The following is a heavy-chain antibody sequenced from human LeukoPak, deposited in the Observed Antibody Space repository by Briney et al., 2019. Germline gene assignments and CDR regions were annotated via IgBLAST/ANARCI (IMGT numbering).Heavy chain of an antibody. D-gene: IGHD3-22*01. Sequence: GGSLRLSCTASGFNFGDYAMSWFRQAPGKGLEWVGFIRSKAYGGTTEYAASVKGRFTISRDDSKSIAYLQMISLKTEDTAVYYCTRDQPTYYYDSSGYPRFDYWGQGTLVTVSS. CDR1: GFNFGDYA. V-gene: IGHV3-49*03. CDR2: IRSKAYGGTT. J-gene: IGHJ4*02. CDR3: TRDQPTYYYDSSGYPRFDY.